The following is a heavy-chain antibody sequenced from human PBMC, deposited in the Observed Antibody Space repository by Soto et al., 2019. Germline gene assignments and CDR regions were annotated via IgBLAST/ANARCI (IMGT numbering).Heavy chain of an antibody. Sequence: SVKVSCKASGYTFTTYDIHWVRQVPGQGLEWMGWMNPYNGNTGSTQKFQGRVTMTRNTSISTVYMELTSLRSEDTAVYYCARRKERSGPHYFDYWGQGSLVTVSS. V-gene: IGHV1-8*01. CDR3: ARRKERSGPHYFDY. CDR1: GYTFTTYD. CDR2: MNPYNGNT. D-gene: IGHD6-25*01. J-gene: IGHJ4*02.